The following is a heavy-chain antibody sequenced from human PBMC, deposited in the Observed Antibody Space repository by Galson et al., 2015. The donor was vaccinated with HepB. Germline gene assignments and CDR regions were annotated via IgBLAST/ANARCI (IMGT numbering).Heavy chain of an antibody. CDR3: ARAGGAYCGGDCYHNWFDP. D-gene: IGHD2-21*02. Sequence: SVKVSCKASGYTFTRYGISWVRQAPGQGLEWMGWISAYNGNTNYAQKLQGRVTMTTDTSTSTAYMELRSLRSDDTAVYYCARAGGAYCGGDCYHNWFDPWGQGTLVTVSS. J-gene: IGHJ5*02. V-gene: IGHV1-18*04. CDR1: GYTFTRYG. CDR2: ISAYNGNT.